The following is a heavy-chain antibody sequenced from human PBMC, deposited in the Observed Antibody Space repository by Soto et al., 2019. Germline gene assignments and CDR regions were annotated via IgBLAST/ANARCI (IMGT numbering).Heavy chain of an antibody. J-gene: IGHJ4*02. CDR2: IYYSGST. Sequence: SETLSLTCTVSGGSISSGGYYWSWIRQHPGKGLEWIGYIYYSGSTYYNPSLKSRVTISVDTSKNQFSLKLSSVTAADTAVYYCARYSTYYDILTGSLAALDYWGQGTLVTVSS. CDR3: ARYSTYYDILTGSLAALDY. CDR1: GGSISSGGYY. V-gene: IGHV4-31*03. D-gene: IGHD3-9*01.